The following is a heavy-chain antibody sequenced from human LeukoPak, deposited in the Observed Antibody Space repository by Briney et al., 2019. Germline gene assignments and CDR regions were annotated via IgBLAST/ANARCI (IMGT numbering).Heavy chain of an antibody. Sequence: GGSLRLSCAASGLTFSDFWMHWVRQPPGKGLVWVALVKGDGGTTIYADSVKGRFTISRDNAKNTLYLQMNSLRADDSGVYYCATGHSYGYDYWGQGVLVTVSS. D-gene: IGHD5-18*01. CDR2: VKGDGGTT. V-gene: IGHV3-74*01. CDR1: GLTFSDFW. J-gene: IGHJ4*02. CDR3: ATGHSYGYDY.